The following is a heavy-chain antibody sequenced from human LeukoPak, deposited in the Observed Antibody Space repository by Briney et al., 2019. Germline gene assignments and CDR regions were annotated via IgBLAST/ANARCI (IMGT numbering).Heavy chain of an antibody. CDR3: ASTDGGNDY. Sequence: SVKVSCKASGGTFSSYAISWVRQAPGQGLEWMGRIIPIFGTANYAQKFQGRVAITTDQSTSTAYMELSSLRSEDTAVYYCASTDGGNDYWGQGTLVTVSS. J-gene: IGHJ4*02. V-gene: IGHV1-69*05. CDR1: GGTFSSYA. D-gene: IGHD4-23*01. CDR2: IIPIFGTA.